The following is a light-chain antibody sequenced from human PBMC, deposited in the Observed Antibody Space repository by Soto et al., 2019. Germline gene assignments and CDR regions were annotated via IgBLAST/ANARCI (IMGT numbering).Light chain of an antibody. Sequence: EIVLMQSPGTLSLSPGERATLSCRASQSVSSNLAWYQQKPGQAPRLLIYGASTRATGIPARFSGRGSGTEFTLTISSLQSEDFAVYYCQQYNNWRTFGQGTKV. CDR2: GAS. J-gene: IGKJ1*01. V-gene: IGKV3-15*01. CDR1: QSVSSN. CDR3: QQYNNWRT.